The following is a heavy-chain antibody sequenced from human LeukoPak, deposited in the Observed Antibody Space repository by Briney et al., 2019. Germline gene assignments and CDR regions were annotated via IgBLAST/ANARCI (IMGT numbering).Heavy chain of an antibody. V-gene: IGHV1-2*02. Sequence: ASVKVSCKASGYTFTGYYMHWVRQAPGQGLEWMGWINPNSGGTNYAQKFQGRVTMTRDTSIGTVYMEVSRLRSDDTAVYYCARDRRSSFFDYWGQGTLVTVSS. CDR2: INPNSGGT. J-gene: IGHJ4*02. CDR3: ARDRRSSFFDY. D-gene: IGHD6-6*01. CDR1: GYTFTGYY.